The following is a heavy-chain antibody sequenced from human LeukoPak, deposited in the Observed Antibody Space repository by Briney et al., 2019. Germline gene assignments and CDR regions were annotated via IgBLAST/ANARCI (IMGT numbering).Heavy chain of an antibody. CDR2: INPNSGGT. CDR1: GYTFTGYY. V-gene: IGHV1-2*06. CDR3: ARGSRGDPRVDWFDP. Sequence: ASVKVSCKASGYTFTGYYMHWVRQAPGQGLEWIGRINPNSGGTNYAQKFQGRVTMTRDTSISTAYMELSRLRSDDTAVYYCARGSRGDPRVDWFDPWGQGTLVTVSS. D-gene: IGHD5-12*01. J-gene: IGHJ5*02.